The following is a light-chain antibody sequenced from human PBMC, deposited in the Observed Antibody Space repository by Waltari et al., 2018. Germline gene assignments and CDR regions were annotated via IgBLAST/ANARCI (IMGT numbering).Light chain of an antibody. J-gene: IGLJ3*02. CDR2: YNN. Sequence: QSVLTQAPSASGTPGQRVIISCSGSSSNIGNNPVNWYQQVPGTAPKLLIFYNNENPSGGPDRFSGSKSGTSASLAISGLQSEDEADYYCASWDDGRNGWVFGGGTRLTVL. V-gene: IGLV1-44*01. CDR3: ASWDDGRNGWV. CDR1: SSNIGNNP.